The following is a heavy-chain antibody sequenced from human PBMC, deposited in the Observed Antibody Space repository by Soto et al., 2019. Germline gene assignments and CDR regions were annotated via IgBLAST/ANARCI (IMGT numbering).Heavy chain of an antibody. CDR1: GFTFSSYS. CDR2: ISSSSSTI. Sequence: HPGGSLRLSCAASGFTFSSYSMNWVRQAPGKGLEWVSFISSSSSTIYYADSVKGRFTISRDNAKNSLYLQMNSLRAEDTAVYYCARDPLPLPLRFSSGWYEAPQAIDYWGQGTLVPVSS. CDR3: ARDPLPLPLRFSSGWYEAPQAIDY. D-gene: IGHD6-19*01. J-gene: IGHJ4*02. V-gene: IGHV3-48*01.